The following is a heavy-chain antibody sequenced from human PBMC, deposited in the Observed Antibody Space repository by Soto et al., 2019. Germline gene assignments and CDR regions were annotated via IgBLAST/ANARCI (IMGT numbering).Heavy chain of an antibody. D-gene: IGHD1-26*01. CDR1: GYSISSSNW. V-gene: IGHV4-28*01. Sequence: SETLSLTCAVSGYSISSSNWWGWIRQPPGKGLEWIGYIYYSGTTYYNPSLKSRVTMSVDTSKNQFSLKLTSVTAVDTAVYYCARREIEGPIDCWGQGTLVTVSS. CDR3: ARREIEGPIDC. J-gene: IGHJ4*02. CDR2: IYYSGTT.